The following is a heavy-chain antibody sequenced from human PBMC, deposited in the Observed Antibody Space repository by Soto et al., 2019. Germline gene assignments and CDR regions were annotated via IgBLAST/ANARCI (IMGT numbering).Heavy chain of an antibody. D-gene: IGHD1-1*01. J-gene: IGHJ6*02. CDR3: ARERTRTTSMDV. CDR1: GYTFTSYD. V-gene: IGHV1-8*01. CDR2: MNPNSGNT. Sequence: QVQLVQSGAEVKKPGASVKVSCKASGYTFTSYDINWVRQATGQGLEWMGWMNPNSGNTGYAQRFQGRGTRTRNTSTSTAYMKLSSLRSEDTAVYYCARERTRTTSMDVWGQGTMVTVSS.